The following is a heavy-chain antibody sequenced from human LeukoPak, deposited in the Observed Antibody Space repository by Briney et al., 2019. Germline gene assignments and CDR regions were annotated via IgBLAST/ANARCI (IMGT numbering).Heavy chain of an antibody. V-gene: IGHV4-31*03. J-gene: IGHJ2*01. D-gene: IGHD3-3*01. CDR3: ANTTNHKICYDFWSGYPNHVRCRDWYFDL. CDR2: IYYSGST. CDR1: GGSISSGGYY. Sequence: RASETPSLTCTVSGGSISSGGYYWSWIRQHPGKGLEWIGYIYYSGSTYYNPSLKSRVTISVDTSKNQFSLKLSSVTAADTAVYYCANTTNHKICYDFWSGYPNHVRCRDWYFDLWGRGTLVTVSS.